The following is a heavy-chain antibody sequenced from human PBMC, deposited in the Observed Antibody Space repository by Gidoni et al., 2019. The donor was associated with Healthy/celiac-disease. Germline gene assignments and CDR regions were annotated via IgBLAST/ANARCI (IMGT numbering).Heavy chain of an antibody. D-gene: IGHD3-22*01. Sequence: QVQLVESGGGVVQPGRSLRLSCAASGFTFSSYAMHWVRQAPGKGLEGVAVISYDGSNKYYADSVKGRFTISRDNSKNTLYLQMNSLRAEDTAGYYCARVDDSSGIDYWGQGTLVTVSS. CDR2: ISYDGSNK. CDR3: ARVDDSSGIDY. V-gene: IGHV3-30-3*01. CDR1: GFTFSSYA. J-gene: IGHJ4*02.